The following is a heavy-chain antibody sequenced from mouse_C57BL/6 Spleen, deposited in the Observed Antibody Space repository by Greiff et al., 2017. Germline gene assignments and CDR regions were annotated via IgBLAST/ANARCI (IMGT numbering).Heavy chain of an antibody. CDR1: GYSFTSYY. Sequence: QVQLQQSGPELVKPGASVKISCKASGYSFTSYYIHWVKQRPGQGLEWSGWIYPGSGNTKYNEKFKGKATLTADTSSSTAYMQLSSLTSEDSAVYYCARGHGNYYFDYWGQGTTLTVSS. CDR2: IYPGSGNT. D-gene: IGHD2-1*01. J-gene: IGHJ2*01. V-gene: IGHV1-66*01. CDR3: ARGHGNYYFDY.